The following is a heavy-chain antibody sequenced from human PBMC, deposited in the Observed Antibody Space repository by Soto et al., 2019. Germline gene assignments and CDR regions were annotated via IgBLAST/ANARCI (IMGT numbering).Heavy chain of an antibody. CDR3: ARTGIVVVTAAISYYYGMEV. V-gene: IGHV5-10-1*01. Sequence: GESLKISCKGSGYSFTSYWISWVRQVPGKGLEWMGRIDPSDSYTNYSPSFQGHVTISADKSISTAYLQWSSLKASDTAMYYCARTGIVVVTAAISYYYGMEVWGQGTTVTVSS. D-gene: IGHD2-2*02. CDR1: GYSFTSYW. CDR2: IDPSDSYT. J-gene: IGHJ6*02.